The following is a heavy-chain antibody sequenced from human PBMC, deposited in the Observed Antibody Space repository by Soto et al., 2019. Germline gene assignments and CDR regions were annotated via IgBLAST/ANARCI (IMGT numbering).Heavy chain of an antibody. V-gene: IGHV2-5*02. CDR3: AQKYSSSWYNWFDP. Sequence: SGPTLVNPTQTLTLACTFSGFSLSTSGVGVGWIRQPPGKALEWLALIYWDDDKRYSPSLKSRLTITKDTSKNQVVLTMTNMDPVDTATYYCAQKYSSSWYNWFDPWGQGTLVTVSS. J-gene: IGHJ5*02. CDR1: GFSLSTSGVG. CDR2: IYWDDDK. D-gene: IGHD6-13*01.